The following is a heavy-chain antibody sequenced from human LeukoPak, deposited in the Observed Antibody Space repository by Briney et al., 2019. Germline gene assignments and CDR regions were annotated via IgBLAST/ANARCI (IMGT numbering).Heavy chain of an antibody. CDR1: GFTFSSYW. Sequence: GGSLRLSCAASGFTFSSYWMSWVRQAPGKGLEWAANIKQDGSEKYYVDSVKGRFTISRDNAKNSLYLQMNSLRAEDTAVYYCARDPPYCSSTSCYPYYWGQGTLVTVSS. D-gene: IGHD2-2*01. J-gene: IGHJ4*02. CDR2: IKQDGSEK. V-gene: IGHV3-7*01. CDR3: ARDPPYCSSTSCYPYY.